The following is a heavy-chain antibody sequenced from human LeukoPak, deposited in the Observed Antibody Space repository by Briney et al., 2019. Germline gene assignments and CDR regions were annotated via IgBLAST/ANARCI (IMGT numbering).Heavy chain of an antibody. J-gene: IGHJ4*02. CDR1: GFTFSDYY. CDR2: ISSSSSYT. V-gene: IGHV3-11*06. CDR3: ARVAYGYSVDY. D-gene: IGHD5-18*01. Sequence: SGGSLRLSCAASGFTFSDYYMSWIRQAPGRGVEWVSYISSSSSYTNYADSVKGRFTISRDNAKNSLYLQMNSLRAKDAAVYYCARVAYGYSVDYWGQGTLVTVSS.